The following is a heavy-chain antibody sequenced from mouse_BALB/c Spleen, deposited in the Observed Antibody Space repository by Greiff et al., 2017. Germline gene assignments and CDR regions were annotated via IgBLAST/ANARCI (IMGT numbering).Heavy chain of an antibody. CDR3: ARNYGNYAMDY. CDR1: GFTFSSYA. Sequence: EVHLVESGGGLVKPGGSLKLSCAASGFTFSSYAMSWVRQTPEKRLEWVASISSGGSTYYPDSVKGRFTISRDNARNILYLQMSSLRSVDTAMYYCARNYGNYAMDYWGQGTSVTVSS. CDR2: ISSGGST. D-gene: IGHD2-1*01. V-gene: IGHV5-6-5*01. J-gene: IGHJ4*01.